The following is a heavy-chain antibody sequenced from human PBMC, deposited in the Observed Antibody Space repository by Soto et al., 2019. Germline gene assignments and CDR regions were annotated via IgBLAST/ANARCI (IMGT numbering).Heavy chain of an antibody. CDR1: GGSISSYY. CDR3: ARARYFDY. J-gene: IGHJ4*02. V-gene: IGHV4-59*01. Sequence: SETLSLTCTVSGGSISSYYWSWIRQPPGKGLEWIGYIYYSGSTNYNPSLKSRVTISVDTSKNQFSLKLSSVTAADTAVYYCARARYFDYWGQGTLVTVSS. CDR2: IYYSGST.